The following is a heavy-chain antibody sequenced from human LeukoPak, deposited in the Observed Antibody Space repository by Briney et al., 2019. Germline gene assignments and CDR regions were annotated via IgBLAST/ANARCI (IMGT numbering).Heavy chain of an antibody. V-gene: IGHV3-66*01. D-gene: IGHD2-15*01. CDR1: GFTVSSNY. J-gene: IGHJ1*01. CDR3: ARDVVVAATPQYFQH. Sequence: GGSLRLSCAASGFTVSSNYMSWVRQAPGKGLEWVSVIYSGGSTYYADSVKGRFTISRDNSKNTLYLQMNSLRAEDTAVYYCARDVVVAATPQYFQHWGQGTLVTVSS. CDR2: IYSGGST.